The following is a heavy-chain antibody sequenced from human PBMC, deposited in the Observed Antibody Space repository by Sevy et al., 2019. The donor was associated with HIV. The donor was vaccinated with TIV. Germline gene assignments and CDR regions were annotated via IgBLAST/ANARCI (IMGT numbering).Heavy chain of an antibody. J-gene: IGHJ4*02. D-gene: IGHD3-22*01. CDR3: ASHNYSDRSGYYYPVWFDY. V-gene: IGHV4-39*01. CDR2: IFYSGST. CDR1: SGSISSSTYY. Sequence: SETLSLTCTVSSGSISSSTYYWAWIRQHPGKGLEWIRRIFYSGSTYYNPSLQSRLTISVDTSKYQFSLMLSSVTAADTAVYYCASHNYSDRSGYYYPVWFDYWGRGTLVTVSS.